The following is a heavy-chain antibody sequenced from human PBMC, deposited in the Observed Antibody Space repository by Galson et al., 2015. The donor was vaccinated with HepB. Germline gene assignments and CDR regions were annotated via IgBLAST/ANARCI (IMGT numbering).Heavy chain of an antibody. CDR1: GYTFTGYY. CDR3: AREDIVVVPAATRYWFDP. Sequence: SCKASGYTFTGYYMHWVRQAPGQGLEWMGWINPNSGGTNYAQKFQGRVTMTRDTSISTAYMELSRLRSDDTAVYYCAREDIVVVPAATRYWFDPWGQGTLVTVSS. D-gene: IGHD2-2*01. V-gene: IGHV1-2*02. J-gene: IGHJ5*02. CDR2: INPNSGGT.